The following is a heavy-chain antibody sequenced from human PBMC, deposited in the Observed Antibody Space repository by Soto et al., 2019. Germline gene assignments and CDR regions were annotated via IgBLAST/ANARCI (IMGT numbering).Heavy chain of an antibody. J-gene: IGHJ4*02. D-gene: IGHD6-13*01. V-gene: IGHV4-59*08. Sequence: SETLSLTCTVSGGSISSYYWSWIRQPPGKGLEWTGYIYYSGSTNYNPSLKSRVTISVDTSKNQFSLKLSSVTAADTAVYYCAGGAAAGLDYWGQGTLVTVSS. CDR1: GGSISSYY. CDR2: IYYSGST. CDR3: AGGAAAGLDY.